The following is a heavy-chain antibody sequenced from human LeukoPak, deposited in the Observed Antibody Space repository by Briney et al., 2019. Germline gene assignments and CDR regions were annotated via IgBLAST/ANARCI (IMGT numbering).Heavy chain of an antibody. V-gene: IGHV3-30*02. CDR3: ARDGGTSTPFDH. J-gene: IGHJ4*02. CDR2: IRYDGSNK. CDR1: GFTFSSYG. D-gene: IGHD2-15*01. Sequence: GGSLRLSCAASGFTFSSYGMHWVRQAPGKGLEWVAFIRYDGSNKYYADSVKGRFTISRDDSKNTLYLQMNSLRAEDTAVYYCARDGGTSTPFDHWGQGTLVTVSS.